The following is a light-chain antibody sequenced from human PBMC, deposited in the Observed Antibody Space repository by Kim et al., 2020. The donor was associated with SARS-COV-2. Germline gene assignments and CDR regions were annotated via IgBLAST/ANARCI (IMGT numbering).Light chain of an antibody. CDR1: QDISNF. V-gene: IGKV1-33*01. CDR2: DAS. Sequence: DIQMTQSPSSLSASVGDRVTITCQASQDISNFLNWYQQKPGKAPKLLIYDASNLETGVPSRFSGSGSGTDFTVTIRSLQPEDIATYYCQQYANLPPLTFGGGTKVDIK. CDR3: QQYANLPPLT. J-gene: IGKJ4*01.